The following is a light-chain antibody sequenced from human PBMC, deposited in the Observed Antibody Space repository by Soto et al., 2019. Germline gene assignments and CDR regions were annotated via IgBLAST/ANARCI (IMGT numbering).Light chain of an antibody. Sequence: QSVLTQPPPVSGAPGQRVTISCTGSSSNIGAGYDVHWYQQLPGTAPKLLIYNNNNRPSGVPDRFSGSKSGTSASLAITGLQAEDEADYYCQSYDSSLSGSNVFGTGTKSPS. CDR3: QSYDSSLSGSNV. V-gene: IGLV1-40*01. J-gene: IGLJ1*01. CDR1: SSNIGAGYD. CDR2: NNN.